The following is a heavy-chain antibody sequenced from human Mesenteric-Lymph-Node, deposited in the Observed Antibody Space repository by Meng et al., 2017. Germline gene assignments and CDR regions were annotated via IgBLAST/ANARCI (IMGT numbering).Heavy chain of an antibody. Sequence: HLLQSVAEVEKLGSSGKVACKASGGTFSSYVFSWVRQAPGQGLEWMGGIIPLFGTPSYAQKFQARVTITADESTTTAYMELRSLRFDDTAVYYCVRGWSSGWYGPPEYWGQGALVTASS. CDR3: VRGWSSGWYGPPEY. CDR1: GGTFSSYV. CDR2: IIPLFGTP. V-gene: IGHV1-69*01. D-gene: IGHD6-19*01. J-gene: IGHJ4*02.